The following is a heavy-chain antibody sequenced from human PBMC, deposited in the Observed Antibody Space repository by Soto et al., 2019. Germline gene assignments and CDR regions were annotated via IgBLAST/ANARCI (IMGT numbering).Heavy chain of an antibody. CDR3: ARGIWVATTAAYYFDY. J-gene: IGHJ4*02. CDR2: INAGNGHT. D-gene: IGHD5-12*01. V-gene: IGHV1-3*01. CDR1: GYTFTKYA. Sequence: QVQLVQSGAEVKKPGASVKVSCKASGYTFTKYAIQWVRQAPGQRLEWMGWINAGNGHTKYSQEFQDRVTITRDTAANXAYMELSSLTSEDTTVYYCARGIWVATTAAYYFDYWGQGTLVTVSS.